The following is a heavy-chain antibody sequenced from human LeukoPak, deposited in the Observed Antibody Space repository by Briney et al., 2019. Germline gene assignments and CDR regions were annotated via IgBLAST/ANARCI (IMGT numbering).Heavy chain of an antibody. J-gene: IGHJ4*02. CDR3: ARRPVLEWLLTSHFDY. CDR1: GGSFSGYY. Sequence: PSETLSLTCAVYGGSFSGYYWSWIRQPPGKGLEWIGEINHSGSTNYNPSLKSRDTISVDTSKNQFSLKLSSVTAADTAVYYCARRPVLEWLLTSHFDYWGQGTLVTVSS. V-gene: IGHV4-34*01. CDR2: INHSGST. D-gene: IGHD3-3*01.